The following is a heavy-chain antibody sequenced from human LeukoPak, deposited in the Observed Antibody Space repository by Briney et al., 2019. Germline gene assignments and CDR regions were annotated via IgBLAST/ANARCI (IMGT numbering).Heavy chain of an antibody. CDR3: AKPMVRGVIIDYYYGMDV. D-gene: IGHD3-10*01. CDR1: GFTVSSYA. V-gene: IGHV3-23*01. J-gene: IGHJ6*02. Sequence: GGSLRLSCAASGFTVSSYAMSWVRQAPGKGLEWVSAISGSGGSTYYADSVKGRFTISRDNSKNTLYLQMNSLRAEDTAVYYCAKPMVRGVIIDYYYGMDVWGQGTTVTVSS. CDR2: ISGSGGST.